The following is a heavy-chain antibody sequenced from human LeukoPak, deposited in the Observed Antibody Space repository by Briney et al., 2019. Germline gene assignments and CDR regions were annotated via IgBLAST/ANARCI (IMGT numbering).Heavy chain of an antibody. CDR3: AKGIVGATYFDY. J-gene: IGHJ4*02. Sequence: SVKVSCKASGYSSTNYGISWVRQAPGQGLEWMGGIIPMFGTANYAQKFQGRVTITADKSTNTAYMELSSLRSEDTAVYYCAKGIVGATYFDYWGQGTLVTVSS. CDR1: GYSSTNYG. CDR2: IIPMFGTA. V-gene: IGHV1-69*06. D-gene: IGHD1-26*01.